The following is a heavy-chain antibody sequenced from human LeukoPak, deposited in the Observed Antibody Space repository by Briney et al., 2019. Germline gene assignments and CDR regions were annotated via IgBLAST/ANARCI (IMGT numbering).Heavy chain of an antibody. CDR2: ISAYNGNT. V-gene: IGHV1-18*01. Sequence: ASVKVSCKASGYTFTSYGISWVRQAPGQGLEWMGWISAYNGNTNYAQKLQGRVTMTTDTSTSTAYMELRSLRSDDTAVYYCARWNYDILTGYRDDYYYYGMDVWGQGTTVTVSS. D-gene: IGHD3-9*01. CDR3: ARWNYDILTGYRDDYYYYGMDV. J-gene: IGHJ6*02. CDR1: GYTFTSYG.